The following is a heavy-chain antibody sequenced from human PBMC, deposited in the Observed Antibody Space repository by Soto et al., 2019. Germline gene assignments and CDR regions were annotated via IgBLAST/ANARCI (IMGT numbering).Heavy chain of an antibody. CDR2: ISGSGGST. V-gene: IGHV3-23*01. Sequence: GGSLRLSCAASGFTFSSYAMTWVRQAPGKGLECVSAISGSGGSTYYADSVKGRFTISRDNSKNTLYLQMNSLRAEDTAVYYCARDRGWYGSGSYPSAFDIWGQGTMVTVS. D-gene: IGHD3-10*01. J-gene: IGHJ3*02. CDR3: ARDRGWYGSGSYPSAFDI. CDR1: GFTFSSYA.